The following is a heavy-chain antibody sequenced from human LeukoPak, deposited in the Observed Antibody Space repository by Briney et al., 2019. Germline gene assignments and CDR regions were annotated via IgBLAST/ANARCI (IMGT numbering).Heavy chain of an antibody. J-gene: IGHJ4*02. CDR3: VKEGPDILTGGNLFDY. V-gene: IGHV3-64D*09. CDR2: ISSNGGST. Sequence: GGSLRLSCSASGFTFSSYAMHWVRQAPGKGLEYVSAISSNGGSTYYADSVKGRFTISRDNSKNTLYLQMSSLRAEDTAVYYCVKEGPDILTGGNLFDYWGQGTLVTVSS. D-gene: IGHD3-9*01. CDR1: GFTFSSYA.